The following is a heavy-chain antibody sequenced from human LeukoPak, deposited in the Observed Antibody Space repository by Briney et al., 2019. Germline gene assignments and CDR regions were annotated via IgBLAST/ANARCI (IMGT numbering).Heavy chain of an antibody. CDR2: INGDGSST. CDR3: ARGSGGQFFHS. J-gene: IGHJ4*02. V-gene: IGHV3-74*01. D-gene: IGHD3-10*01. Sequence: PGGSLRLSCAASGFTFSTYWMHWVRQAPGKGLVWVSRINGDGSSTNYADSVKGRFTISRDNSKNTLYLLMNSLRAEDTALYYCARGSGGQFFHSWGQGTLVTVSS. CDR1: GFTFSTYW.